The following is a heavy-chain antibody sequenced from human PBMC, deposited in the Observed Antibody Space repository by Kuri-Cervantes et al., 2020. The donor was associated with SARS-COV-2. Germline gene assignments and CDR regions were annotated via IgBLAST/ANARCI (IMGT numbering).Heavy chain of an antibody. J-gene: IGHJ4*02. CDR3: ARNDFWSGYYFDY. Sequence: VKPTQTLTLTCTFSGFSLNTSGMCVSWIRQAPGKGLEWVSYISSSGSTIYYADSVKGRFTISRDNAKNSLYLQMNSLRAEDTAVYYCARNDFWSGYYFDYWGQGTLVTVSS. CDR1: GFSLNTSGMC. CDR2: ISSSGSTI. D-gene: IGHD3-3*01. V-gene: IGHV3-11*04.